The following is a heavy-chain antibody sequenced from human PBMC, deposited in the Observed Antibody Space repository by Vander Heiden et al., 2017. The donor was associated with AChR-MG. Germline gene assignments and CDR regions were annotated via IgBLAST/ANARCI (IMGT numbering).Heavy chain of an antibody. V-gene: IGHV4-34*01. CDR1: GGSFSGYY. J-gene: IGHJ6*02. D-gene: IGHD2-2*01. CDR2: INHSGST. Sequence: QVQLQQWGAGLLKPSETLSLTCAVSGGSFSGYYWSWIRQPPGKGLEWIGEINHSGSTNYNPSLKSRVTISVDTSKNQFSLKLSSVTAADTAVYYCARVGSRYYYYYGMDVWGQGTTVTVSS. CDR3: ARVGSRYYYYYGMDV.